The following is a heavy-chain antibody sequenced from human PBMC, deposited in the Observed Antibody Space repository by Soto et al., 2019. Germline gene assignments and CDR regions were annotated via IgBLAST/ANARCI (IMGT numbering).Heavy chain of an antibody. J-gene: IGHJ6*02. D-gene: IGHD5-12*01. CDR2: ISAYNGNT. Sequence: QVQLVQSGAEVKKPGASVKVSCKASGYTFTSYGISWVRQAPGQGLEWMGWISAYNGNTNYAQKLQGRVTMTTDTSTSTAYMELRSLRSDDTAVYHCAREIEWLRFQPYYYYGMDVWGQGTTVTVSS. CDR1: GYTFTSYG. CDR3: AREIEWLRFQPYYYYGMDV. V-gene: IGHV1-18*01.